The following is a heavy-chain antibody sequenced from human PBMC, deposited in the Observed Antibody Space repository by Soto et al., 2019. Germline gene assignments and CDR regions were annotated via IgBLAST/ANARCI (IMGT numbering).Heavy chain of an antibody. D-gene: IGHD2-15*01. CDR1: GFTFSGYS. V-gene: IGHV3-48*02. Sequence: PGGSLRLSCAASGFTFSGYSMNWVRQAPGKGLEWISYISSRSSKYYADSVKGRFTISRDNANNSLYLQMNSLRDEDTAVYFCARESPYCSGGNCYDQGGADVWGQGTTVTV. CDR2: ISSRSSK. CDR3: ARESPYCSGGNCYDQGGADV. J-gene: IGHJ6*02.